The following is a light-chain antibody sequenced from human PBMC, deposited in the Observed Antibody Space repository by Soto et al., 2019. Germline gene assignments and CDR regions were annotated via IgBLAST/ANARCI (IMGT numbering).Light chain of an antibody. Sequence: DIQMTQSASTLSASVGDRVTITCRASQSISDWLAWYQQIPGRAPKLLIYDASTLQSGVPSRFSGSGSGTEFILTISSLPPDDSATYYCQEYKSATFGQGTKLQIK. CDR3: QEYKSAT. J-gene: IGKJ2*01. V-gene: IGKV1-5*01. CDR2: DAS. CDR1: QSISDW.